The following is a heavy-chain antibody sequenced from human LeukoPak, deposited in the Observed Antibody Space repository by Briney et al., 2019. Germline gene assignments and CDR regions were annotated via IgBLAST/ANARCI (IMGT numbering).Heavy chain of an antibody. Sequence: GGSLRLSCAASGFTFSSYSMNWVRQAPGKGLEWVSSISSSSSYIYYADSVKGRFTISRDNARNSLYLQMNSLRAEDTAVYYCARGKEVWGSYRYGAFDIWGQGTMVTVSS. J-gene: IGHJ3*02. D-gene: IGHD3-16*02. CDR2: ISSSSSYI. CDR3: ARGKEVWGSYRYGAFDI. CDR1: GFTFSSYS. V-gene: IGHV3-21*01.